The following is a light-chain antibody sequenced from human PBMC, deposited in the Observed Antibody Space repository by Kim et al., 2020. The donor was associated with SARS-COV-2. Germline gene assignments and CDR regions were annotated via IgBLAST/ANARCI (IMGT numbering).Light chain of an antibody. CDR1: RSNIGSNT. CDR3: AAWDNSLKGWV. V-gene: IGLV1-44*01. Sequence: QSVLTQPPSASGTPGQMVTVSCSGSRSNIGSNTVNWFQQVPGTAPKLLIYNDNQRPSGVPDRVSGSKSGTSASLAIGGLQSEDEAHYYCAAWDNSLKGWVFGGGTQLTVL. CDR2: NDN. J-gene: IGLJ3*02.